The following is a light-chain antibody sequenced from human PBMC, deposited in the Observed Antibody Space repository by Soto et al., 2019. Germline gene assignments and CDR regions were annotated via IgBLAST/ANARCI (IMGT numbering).Light chain of an antibody. V-gene: IGKV3-20*01. J-gene: IGKJ5*01. Sequence: EILVTQSPGTLSLSPGERATLSCRASQSVSSSYLAWYQQKPGQAPRLLIYGASSRATGIPDRFSGSGSGTDFTLTISRLEPEDFAVYYCQQYGSSPSITFGQGTRWRL. CDR3: QQYGSSPSIT. CDR1: QSVSSSY. CDR2: GAS.